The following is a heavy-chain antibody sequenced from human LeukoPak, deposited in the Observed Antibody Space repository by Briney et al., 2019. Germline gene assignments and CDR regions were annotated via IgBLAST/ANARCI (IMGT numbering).Heavy chain of an antibody. CDR3: ARQNQYTYDLY. CDR1: GYSFTTYW. V-gene: IGHV5-10-1*01. J-gene: IGHJ4*02. D-gene: IGHD5-18*01. Sequence: GEPLQISCKGSGYSFTTYWISWVRQMPGQGREWMGRIDPSDSYTNYSPSFQGHVTISADKSISTAYLQWSSLTASDTAMYFCARQNQYTYDLYWGQGALVSVCS. CDR2: IDPSDSYT.